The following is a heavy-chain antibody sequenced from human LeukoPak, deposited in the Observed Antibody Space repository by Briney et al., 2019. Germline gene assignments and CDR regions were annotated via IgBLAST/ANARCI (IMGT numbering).Heavy chain of an antibody. Sequence: PGGSLRLSCAASGFTVSSNYMSWVRQAPGKGLEWVSVIYSGGSTYYADSVKGRFTISRHNSKNTLYLQMNSLRAEDTAVYYCARTLRTMARGAMMNAFDIWGQGTMVTVSS. CDR2: IYSGGST. V-gene: IGHV3-53*04. CDR3: ARTLRTMARGAMMNAFDI. J-gene: IGHJ3*02. D-gene: IGHD3-10*01. CDR1: GFTVSSNY.